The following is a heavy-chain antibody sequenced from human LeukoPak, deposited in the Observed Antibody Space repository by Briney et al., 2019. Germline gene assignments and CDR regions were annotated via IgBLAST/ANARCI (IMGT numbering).Heavy chain of an antibody. CDR1: GGSISSYC. D-gene: IGHD7-27*01. CDR3: ARYRTGGVDY. CDR2: IYYSGST. V-gene: IGHV4-59*01. J-gene: IGHJ4*02. Sequence: SETLSLTCTVSGGSISSYCWSWIRQPPGKGLEWIGYIYYSGSTNYNPSLKSRVTISVDTSKNQFSLKLSSVTAADTAVYYCARYRTGGVDYWGQGTLVTVPS.